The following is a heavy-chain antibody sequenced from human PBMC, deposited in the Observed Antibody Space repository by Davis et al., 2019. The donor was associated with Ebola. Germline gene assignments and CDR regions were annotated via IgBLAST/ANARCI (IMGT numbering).Heavy chain of an antibody. D-gene: IGHD2-15*01. CDR2: LNYSGST. CDR1: GGSIRSGDYY. Sequence: LRLSCSVSGGSIRSGDYYWSWIRQPPGKGLEWIGYLNYSGSTYNNPSLKSRVTISIDTSKNQFSLKLSSVTAADTAVYYCARGGIWYCSGGSCYSGWFDPWGQGTLVTVSA. CDR3: ARGGIWYCSGGSCYSGWFDP. J-gene: IGHJ5*02. V-gene: IGHV4-30-4*01.